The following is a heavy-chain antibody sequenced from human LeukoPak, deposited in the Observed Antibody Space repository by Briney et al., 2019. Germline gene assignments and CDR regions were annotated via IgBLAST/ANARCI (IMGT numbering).Heavy chain of an antibody. CDR3: ARDLRQQLVHFDY. V-gene: IGHV1-2*06. CDR1: GYTFTGYY. J-gene: IGHJ4*02. D-gene: IGHD6-13*01. CDR2: INPNSGGT. Sequence: GASVKVSCKASGYTFTGYYMHWVRQAPVQGLEWMGRINPNSGGTNYAQKFQGRVTMTRDTSISTAYMELSRLRSDDTAVYYCARDLRQQLVHFDYWGQGTLVTVSS.